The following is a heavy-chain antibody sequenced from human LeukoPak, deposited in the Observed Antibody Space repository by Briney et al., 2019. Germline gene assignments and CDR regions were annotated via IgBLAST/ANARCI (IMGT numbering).Heavy chain of an antibody. J-gene: IGHJ4*02. CDR1: GYTFTKYV. CDR2: INAGNGDT. V-gene: IGHV1-3*01. D-gene: IGHD2-2*01. CDR3: ARDDFGDTCYPGGY. Sequence: ASVKVSCKASGYTFTKYVVHWVRQAPGQRPEWMGWINAGNGDTKYSQNFQDRVTITRDTSANTAYMELSSLTSEDTALYYCARDDFGDTCYPGGYWGQGTLVTVSS.